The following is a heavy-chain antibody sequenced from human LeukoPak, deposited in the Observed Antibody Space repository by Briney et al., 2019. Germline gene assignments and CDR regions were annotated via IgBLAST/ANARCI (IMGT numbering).Heavy chain of an antibody. J-gene: IGHJ3*02. V-gene: IGHV1-2*02. CDR1: EYTFTRYY. Sequence: ASVKVSCKASEYTFTRYYMHWGRQAPGQGLEWMGWINPNTGGTNYAQKFQGRVTMTRDTSITTAYMELRGLEYDDTAVYYCAKDFRDQWLVNAFHIWGQGTMVTVSS. CDR2: INPNTGGT. CDR3: AKDFRDQWLVNAFHI. D-gene: IGHD6-19*01.